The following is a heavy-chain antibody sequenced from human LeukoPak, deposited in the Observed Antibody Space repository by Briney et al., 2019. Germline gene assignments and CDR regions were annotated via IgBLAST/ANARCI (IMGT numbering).Heavy chain of an antibody. V-gene: IGHV3-15*01. CDR2: IKSKTDGGTT. CDR3: SAPWGNAGY. D-gene: IGHD3-16*01. J-gene: IGHJ4*02. Sequence: PGGSLRLSCVAPGFTFNNAWMSWVRQAPGKGLEWVGRIKSKTDGGTTDYAAPVKGRFSISRDDSKNTLFLQMNSLKMEDTAVYYCSAPWGNAGYWGQGTLVTVSS. CDR1: GFTFNNAW.